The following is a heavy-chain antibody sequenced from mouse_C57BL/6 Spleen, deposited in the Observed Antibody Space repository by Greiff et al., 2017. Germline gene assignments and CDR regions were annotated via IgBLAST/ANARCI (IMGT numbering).Heavy chain of an antibody. CDR3: ARRGPLYYYGSSYWYFDV. V-gene: IGHV8-12*01. CDR2: IYWDDDK. D-gene: IGHD1-1*01. Sequence: QVTLKESGPGILQSSQTLSLTCSFSGFSLSTSGMGVSWIRQPSGKGLEWLAPIYWDDDKRYNPSLKSRLTISKDTSRNQVFLKITSVDTADTATYYCARRGPLYYYGSSYWYFDVWGTGTTVTVSS. CDR1: GFSLSTSGMG. J-gene: IGHJ1*03.